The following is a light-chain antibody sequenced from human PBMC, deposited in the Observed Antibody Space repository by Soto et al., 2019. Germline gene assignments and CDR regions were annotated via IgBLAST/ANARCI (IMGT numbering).Light chain of an antibody. CDR2: DTS. Sequence: EGGWTQSPSTLSSTPGERDPLSCRASQSVGSYLAWYQQKPGQAPRLLISDTSSRATGIPDRFSGSGSVTDFTLTISRLEPEDFAVYYCQQYRSSPLTFGGGTKVDIK. J-gene: IGKJ4*01. CDR3: QQYRSSPLT. V-gene: IGKV3-20*01. CDR1: QSVGSY.